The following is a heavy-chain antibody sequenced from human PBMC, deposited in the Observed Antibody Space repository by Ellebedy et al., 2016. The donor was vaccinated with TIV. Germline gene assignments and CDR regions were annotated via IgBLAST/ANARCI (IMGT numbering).Heavy chain of an antibody. V-gene: IGHV3-30*18. D-gene: IGHD4-11*01. CDR3: AKDDSQMTPPMTKTDY. J-gene: IGHJ4*02. CDR2: MSYDGSYK. Sequence: GESLKISCAASGFTFSRYGMHWVRQAPGKGLEWVAVMSYDGSYKYYADSVRGRFTISRDNSRSTLYLQMNSLRAEDTAVYYCAKDDSQMTPPMTKTDYWGQGTLVTVSS. CDR1: GFTFSRYG.